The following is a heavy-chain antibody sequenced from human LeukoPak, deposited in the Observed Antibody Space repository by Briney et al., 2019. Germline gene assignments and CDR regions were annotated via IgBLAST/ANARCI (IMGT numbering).Heavy chain of an antibody. CDR1: GFTFSSYA. V-gene: IGHV3-23*01. J-gene: IGHJ4*02. D-gene: IGHD3-10*01. CDR2: ISGSDGST. Sequence: GGSLRLSCAASGFTFSSYAMSWVRQAPGKGLEWVSGISGSDGSTNYADSVKGRFTISRENSKNTLYLQMNSLRAEDTAVYYCARGDYYGSRDYWGQGTLVTVSS. CDR3: ARGDYYGSRDY.